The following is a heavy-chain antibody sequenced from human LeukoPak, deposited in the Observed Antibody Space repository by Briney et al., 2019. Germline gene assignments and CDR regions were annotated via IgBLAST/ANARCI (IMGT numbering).Heavy chain of an antibody. D-gene: IGHD4-17*01. CDR2: IYHSGST. V-gene: IGHV4-38-2*02. CDR1: GYSISSGYY. CDR3: ARDHRTTASFDY. J-gene: IGHJ4*02. Sequence: SETLSLTCTVSGYSISSGYYWGWIRQPPGKGLEWIGSIYHSGSTYYNPSLKSRVTISVDTSKNQFSLELSSVTAADTAVYYCARDHRTTASFDYWGQGTLVTVSS.